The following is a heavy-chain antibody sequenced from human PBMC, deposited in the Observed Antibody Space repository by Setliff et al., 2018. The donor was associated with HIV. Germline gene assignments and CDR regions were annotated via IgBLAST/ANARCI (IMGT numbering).Heavy chain of an antibody. Sequence: GESLKISCEASGYSFTSYWIGWVRQMPGKGLEWMGLIYCGDSRTRYSPSFQGQVTIPADKSITTAYLQWSSLKASDTAIYYCGRYASGSYYFDYWGQGTLVTVSS. CDR1: GYSFTSYW. CDR2: IYCGDSRT. D-gene: IGHD3-10*01. J-gene: IGHJ4*02. V-gene: IGHV5-51*01. CDR3: GRYASGSYYFDY.